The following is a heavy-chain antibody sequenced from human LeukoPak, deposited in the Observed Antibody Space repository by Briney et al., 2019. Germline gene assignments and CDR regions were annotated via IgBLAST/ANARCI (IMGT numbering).Heavy chain of an antibody. V-gene: IGHV3-23*01. CDR3: TTDFQLATLIFDY. CDR2: ISGSGGST. D-gene: IGHD6-13*01. J-gene: IGHJ4*02. Sequence: PGGSLRLSCAASGFTFSSYAMSWVRQAPGKGLEWVSAISGSGGSTYYADSVKGRFTISRDNSKNTLYLQMNSLKTEDTAVYYCTTDFQLATLIFDYWGQGTLVTVSS. CDR1: GFTFSSYA.